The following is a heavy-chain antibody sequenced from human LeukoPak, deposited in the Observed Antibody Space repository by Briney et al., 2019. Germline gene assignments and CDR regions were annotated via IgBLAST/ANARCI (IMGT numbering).Heavy chain of an antibody. CDR2: INTDGSTT. J-gene: IGHJ1*01. CDR1: GFTFSSYG. V-gene: IGHV3-74*01. D-gene: IGHD4-23*01. Sequence: GVSLRLSCTASGFTFSSYGMHWVRQGQGKGLVWVSGINTDGSTTGYADSVKGRFTISRENAKNTLDLQMNSLRAGDTAVYYCYGANAEEWGEGSLVTVSS. CDR3: YGANAEE.